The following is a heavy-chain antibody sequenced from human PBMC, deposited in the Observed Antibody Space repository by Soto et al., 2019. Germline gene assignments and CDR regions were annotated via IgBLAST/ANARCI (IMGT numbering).Heavy chain of an antibody. J-gene: IGHJ4*02. V-gene: IGHV4-30-4*01. CDR2: ISYSGTT. CDR1: GGSISSGNYY. CDR3: ATMGTPVTGLYYFDY. Sequence: SETLSLTCTVSGGSISSGNYYWSWIRPPPGKGLEWIGFISYSGTTHYSASLRSRVSISVDTSKKQFSLDLSSVTAADTAVYYCATMGTPVTGLYYFDYWGQGTLVTVSS. D-gene: IGHD4-17*01.